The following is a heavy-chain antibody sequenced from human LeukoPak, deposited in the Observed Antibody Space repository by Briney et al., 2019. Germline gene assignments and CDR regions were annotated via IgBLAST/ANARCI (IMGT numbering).Heavy chain of an antibody. Sequence: ASVKVSCKASGYTFTGYYMHWGRQAPGQGLEWMGWINPNSGGTNYAQKFQGRVTMTRDTSISTAYMELSRLRSDDTAVYYCARVDYYDSSGSLYYFDYWGQGTLVTVSS. CDR1: GYTFTGYY. D-gene: IGHD3-22*01. CDR2: INPNSGGT. CDR3: ARVDYYDSSGSLYYFDY. V-gene: IGHV1-2*02. J-gene: IGHJ4*02.